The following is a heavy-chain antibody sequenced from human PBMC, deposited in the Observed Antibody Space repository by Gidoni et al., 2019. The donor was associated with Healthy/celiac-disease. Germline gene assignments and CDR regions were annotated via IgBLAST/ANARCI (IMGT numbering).Heavy chain of an antibody. Sequence: QVQLQESGPGLVKPSQTLSLTCTVSGGSISSGSYYWSWIRQPAGKGLEWIGRIYTSGSTNYNPSLKSRVTISVDTSKNQFSLKLSSVTAADTAVYYCARNTIFGVVNWFDPWGQGTLVTVSS. CDR3: ARNTIFGVVNWFDP. CDR1: GGSISSGSYY. D-gene: IGHD3-3*01. V-gene: IGHV4-61*02. CDR2: IYTSGST. J-gene: IGHJ5*02.